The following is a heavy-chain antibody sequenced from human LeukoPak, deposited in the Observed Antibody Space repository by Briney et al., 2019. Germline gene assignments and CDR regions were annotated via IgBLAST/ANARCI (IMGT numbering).Heavy chain of an antibody. D-gene: IGHD6-19*01. Sequence: GASVKVSCKASGYTFTDYYMHWVRQAPGQGLEWMGWINPNSGGTKYAEKFQGRVTMTRDTSISTAYMELSSLSSDDTAAYYCARGRVSVGDDSGWSGWGQGTLVTVSS. CDR1: GYTFTDYY. CDR3: ARGRVSVGDDSGWSG. CDR2: INPNSGGT. J-gene: IGHJ4*02. V-gene: IGHV1-2*02.